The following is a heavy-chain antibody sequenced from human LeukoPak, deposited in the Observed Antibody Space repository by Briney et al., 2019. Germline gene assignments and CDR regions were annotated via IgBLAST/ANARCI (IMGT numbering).Heavy chain of an antibody. J-gene: IGHJ6*03. Sequence: PSETLSLTCTVSGGSISSSSYYWGWIRQPPGKGLEWIGSIYYSGSTYYNPSLKSRVTISVDTSKNQFSLKLSSVTAADTAVYYCARSLLYYYMDVWGKGTTVTVSS. CDR1: GGSISSSSYY. CDR2: IYYSGST. D-gene: IGHD1-26*01. CDR3: ARSLLYYYMDV. V-gene: IGHV4-39*07.